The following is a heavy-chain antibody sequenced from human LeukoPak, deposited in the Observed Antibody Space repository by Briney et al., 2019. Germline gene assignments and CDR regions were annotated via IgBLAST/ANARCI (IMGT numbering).Heavy chain of an antibody. V-gene: IGHV3-33*06. Sequence: TGGSLRLSCAASGFTFSSYGMHWVRQAPGKGLEWVAVIWYDGSNKYYADSVKGRFTISRDNSKNTLYLQMNSQRAEDTAVYYCAKDLAAGDAYYFDYWGQGTLVTVSS. J-gene: IGHJ4*02. D-gene: IGHD6-13*01. CDR2: IWYDGSNK. CDR3: AKDLAAGDAYYFDY. CDR1: GFTFSSYG.